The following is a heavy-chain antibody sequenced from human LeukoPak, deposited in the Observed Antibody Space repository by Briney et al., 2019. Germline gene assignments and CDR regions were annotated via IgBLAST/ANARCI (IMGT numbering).Heavy chain of an antibody. CDR3: ARGSLHGNYVDY. CDR1: GGTFSSYA. J-gene: IGHJ4*02. Sequence: ASVKVSCKASGGTFSSYAISWVRQAPGQGLEWMGWINPNSGGTNYPQKFQDRVTMTRDTSISTAYMELSRLRSDDTAVYYCARGSLHGNYVDYWGQGTLVTVSS. D-gene: IGHD3-22*01. V-gene: IGHV1-2*02. CDR2: INPNSGGT.